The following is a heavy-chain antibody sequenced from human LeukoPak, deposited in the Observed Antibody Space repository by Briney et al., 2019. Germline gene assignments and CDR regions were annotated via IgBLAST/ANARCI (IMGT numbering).Heavy chain of an antibody. D-gene: IGHD6-19*01. V-gene: IGHV1-18*01. Sequence: ASAKVSCKASCYTFTSYGISWVRQAPGQGLEGMGWISAYNGKTNYAQKLHGRVTMTTDTSTSTAYMELRSLRSDDTAVYYCARATIAVAEMDYWGQGTLVTVSS. CDR2: ISAYNGKT. CDR1: CYTFTSYG. J-gene: IGHJ4*02. CDR3: ARATIAVAEMDY.